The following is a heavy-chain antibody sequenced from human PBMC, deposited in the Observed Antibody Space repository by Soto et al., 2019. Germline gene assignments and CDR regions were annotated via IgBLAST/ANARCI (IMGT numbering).Heavy chain of an antibody. D-gene: IGHD3-22*01. J-gene: IGHJ5*02. CDR1: GGSISSSNW. V-gene: IGHV4-4*02. CDR3: ARDQVMSYYDISGPSGSDGWFDP. CDR2: IYHSGST. Sequence: SETLSLTCAVSGGSISSSNWWSLVRQPAGKGLEWIGEIYHSGSTNYNPSLKSRVTISVDKSKNQFSLKLSSVTAADTAVYYCARDQVMSYYDISGPSGSDGWFDPCSQRTLVTVSS.